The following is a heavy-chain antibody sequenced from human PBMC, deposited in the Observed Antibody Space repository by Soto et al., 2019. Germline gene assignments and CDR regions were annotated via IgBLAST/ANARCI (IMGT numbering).Heavy chain of an antibody. CDR1: GGSISSYY. D-gene: IGHD3-22*01. CDR3: ARAGRSRGYYLGAY. CDR2: IYHSGST. J-gene: IGHJ4*02. Sequence: QVPLQESGPGLVKPSETLSLTCTVSGGSISSYYWSWIRQPPGKGLGWIGYIYHSGSTNYNPSLKRRVTISVDTSKNQLSLKLRSVTAADTAVYYCARAGRSRGYYLGAYWGQGTLVTVSS. V-gene: IGHV4-59*01.